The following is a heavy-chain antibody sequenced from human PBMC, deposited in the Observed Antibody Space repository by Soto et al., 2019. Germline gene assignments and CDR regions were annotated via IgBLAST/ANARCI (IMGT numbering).Heavy chain of an antibody. CDR2: ISGSGGST. J-gene: IGHJ4*02. CDR3: XXXXXHKSGXXXXLDY. V-gene: IGHV3-23*01. CDR1: GFTFSSYA. Sequence: EVQLLESGGGLVQPGGSLRLSCAASGFTFSSYAMSWVRQAPGKGLEWVSAISGSGGSTYYADSVKGRFTISRDNSKNXXXXXXXXXXXXXXXXXXXXXXXXHKSGXXXXLDYWGQGTLVTVSS.